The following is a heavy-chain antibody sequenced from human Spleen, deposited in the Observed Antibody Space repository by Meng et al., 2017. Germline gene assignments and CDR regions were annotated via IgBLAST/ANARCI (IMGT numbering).Heavy chain of an antibody. CDR3: VRSSGWVRTGFDP. CDR2: IGHSGIT. D-gene: IGHD6-19*01. Sequence: QPQLQESGPGPVKPSEALSLICSVSGGSISTSGYYWGWIRQPPGKGLEWIGSIGHSGITYYTPSLKSRVTVSIDTSKSQFSLKLTSVTAADTAVYYCVRSSGWVRTGFDPWGQGTLVTVSS. J-gene: IGHJ5*02. V-gene: IGHV4-39*01. CDR1: GGSISTSGYY.